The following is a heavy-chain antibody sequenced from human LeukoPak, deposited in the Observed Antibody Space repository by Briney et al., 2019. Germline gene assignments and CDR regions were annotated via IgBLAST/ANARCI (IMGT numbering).Heavy chain of an antibody. D-gene: IGHD1-26*01. CDR3: ARDGGRYYFDY. V-gene: IGHV3-53*01. J-gene: IGHJ4*02. Sequence: PGGSLRLSCAASGFTVSSNYMSWVRQAPGKGLEWVSVTYSGGSTYYADSVKGRFTISRDNSKNTLYLQMSSLRAEDTAVYYCARDGGRYYFDYWGQGTLVTVSS. CDR2: TYSGGST. CDR1: GFTVSSNY.